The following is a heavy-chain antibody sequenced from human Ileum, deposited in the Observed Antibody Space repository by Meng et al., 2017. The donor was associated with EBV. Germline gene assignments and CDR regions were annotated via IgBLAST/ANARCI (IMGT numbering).Heavy chain of an antibody. J-gene: IGHJ4*02. CDR1: GGSFSGYY. V-gene: IGHV4-34*01. D-gene: IGHD4-17*01. CDR3: ARGHDYGDYASDY. Sequence: VQLQSWGAGLLKPSETLSLTCAVYGGSFSGYYWSWIRQPPGKGLEWIGEINHSGSTNYNPSLKSRVTISVDTSKNQFSLKLSSVTAADTAVYYYARGHDYGDYASDYWGQGTLVTVSS. CDR2: INHSGST.